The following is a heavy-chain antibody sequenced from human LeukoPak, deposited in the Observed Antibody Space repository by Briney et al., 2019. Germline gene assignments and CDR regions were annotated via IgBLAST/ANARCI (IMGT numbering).Heavy chain of an antibody. J-gene: IGHJ3*02. CDR1: GYTFTGYY. D-gene: IGHD4-17*01. CDR2: INPNSGGT. CDR3: ARASPPYGDDAFDI. Sequence: ASVKVSCKASGYTFTGYYMHWVRQAPGQGLEWMGWINPNSGGTNYAQKFQGWVTMTRVTSISTAYMELSRLRSDDPAVYYCARASPPYGDDAFDIWGQGTMVTVSS. V-gene: IGHV1-2*04.